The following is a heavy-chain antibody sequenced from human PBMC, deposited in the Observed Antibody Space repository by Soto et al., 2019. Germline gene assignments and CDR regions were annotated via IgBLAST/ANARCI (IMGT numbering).Heavy chain of an antibody. V-gene: IGHV4-34*01. D-gene: IGHD2-15*01. Sequence: SETLSLTCAVYGGSFSGYYWSWIRQPPGKGLEWIGEINHSGSTNYNPSLKSRVTISVDTSKNQFSLKLSSVTAADTAVYYCARGLHRIYYYYMDVWGKGTTVTVSS. CDR1: GGSFSGYY. J-gene: IGHJ6*03. CDR2: INHSGST. CDR3: ARGLHRIYYYYMDV.